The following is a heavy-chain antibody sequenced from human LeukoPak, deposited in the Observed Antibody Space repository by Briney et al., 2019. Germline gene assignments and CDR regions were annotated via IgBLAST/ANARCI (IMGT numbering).Heavy chain of an antibody. CDR3: ARGHAQLRFLEGL. J-gene: IGHJ4*02. D-gene: IGHD3-3*01. CDR2: IYYSGST. V-gene: IGHV4-39*01. Sequence: SETLSLTCTVSGGSISSSSYYWGWIRQPPGKGLEWIGSIYYSGSTYYNPSLKSRVTISVDTSKDQFSLKLSSVTAADTAVYYCARGHAQLRFLEGLWGQGTLVTVSS. CDR1: GGSISSSSYY.